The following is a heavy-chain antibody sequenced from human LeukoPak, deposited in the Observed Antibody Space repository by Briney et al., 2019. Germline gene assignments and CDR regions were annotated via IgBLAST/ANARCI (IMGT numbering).Heavy chain of an antibody. CDR1: GFTFSSYA. D-gene: IGHD2-21*02. J-gene: IGHJ4*02. CDR3: ARDEGFVVVTAILDY. CDR2: ISYDGSNK. V-gene: IGHV3-30-3*01. Sequence: PGGSLRLSCAASGFTFSSYAMHWVRQAPGKGLEWVAVISYDGSNKYYADSMKGRFTISRDNSKNTLYLQMNSLRAEDTAVYYCARDEGFVVVTAILDYWGQGTLVTVSS.